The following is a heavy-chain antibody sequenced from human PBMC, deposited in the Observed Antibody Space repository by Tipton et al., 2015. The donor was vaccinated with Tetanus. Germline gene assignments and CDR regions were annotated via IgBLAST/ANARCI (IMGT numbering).Heavy chain of an antibody. D-gene: IGHD3-10*01. CDR3: AREAGGFDY. V-gene: IGHV3-30*14. CDR1: GFTFNNYA. Sequence: SLRLSCAASGFTFNNYAMHWVRQAPGKGLEWVAVISYDGSNKYDAESVKGRFTISRDKSKNTLYLQMNSLRAEDTAVYYCAREAGGFDYWGQGTLVTVSS. CDR2: ISYDGSNK. J-gene: IGHJ4*02.